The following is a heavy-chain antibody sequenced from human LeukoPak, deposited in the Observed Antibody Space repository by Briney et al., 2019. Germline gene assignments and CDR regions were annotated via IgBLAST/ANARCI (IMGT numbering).Heavy chain of an antibody. CDR3: AREVRHPAHNWFDP. D-gene: IGHD2-2*01. CDR2: IYYSGST. J-gene: IGHJ5*02. V-gene: IGHV4-39*07. Sequence: PSETLSLTCTVSGGSISSSSYYWGWIRQPPGKGLEWIGSIYYSGSTYYNPSLKSRVTISVDTSKNQFSLKLSSVTAADTAVYYCAREVRHPAHNWFDPWGQGTLVTVSS. CDR1: GGSISSSSYY.